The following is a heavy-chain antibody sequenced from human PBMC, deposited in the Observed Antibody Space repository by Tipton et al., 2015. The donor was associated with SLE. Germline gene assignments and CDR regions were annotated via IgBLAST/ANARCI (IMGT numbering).Heavy chain of an antibody. CDR1: GGSISSHY. D-gene: IGHD6-19*01. J-gene: IGHJ4*02. CDR3: AKPRGRAVAGILYYFDY. V-gene: IGHV3-23*01. Sequence: LSLTCTVSGGSISSHYWSWVRQAPGKGLEWVSAISGSGGSTYYADSVKGRFTISRDNSKNTLYLQMNSLRAEDTAVYYCAKPRGRAVAGILYYFDYWGQGTLVTVSS. CDR2: ISGSGGST.